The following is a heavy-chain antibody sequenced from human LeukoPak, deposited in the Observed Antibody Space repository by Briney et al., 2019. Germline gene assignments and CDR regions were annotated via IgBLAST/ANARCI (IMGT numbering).Heavy chain of an antibody. D-gene: IGHD3-10*02. CDR3: AELGITMIGGV. V-gene: IGHV3-48*03. J-gene: IGHJ6*04. CDR1: GFTFSSFA. CDR2: IGSSGSTI. Sequence: GGSLRLSCAASGFTFSSFAMNWVRQAPGKGLEWVSYIGSSGSTIYYADSVKGRFTISRDNAKNSLYLQMNSLRAEDTAVYYCAELGITMIGGVWGKGTTVTISS.